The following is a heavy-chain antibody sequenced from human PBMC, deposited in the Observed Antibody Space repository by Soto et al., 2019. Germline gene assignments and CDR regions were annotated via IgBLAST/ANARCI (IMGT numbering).Heavy chain of an antibody. CDR2: IRSKANSYAT. D-gene: IGHD1-20*01. CDR1: GFTFSGSA. Sequence: GGSLRLSCAASGFTFSGSAMHWVRQASGKGLEWVGRIRSKANSYATAYAASVKGRFTISRDDSKNTAYLQINSLKTEDTAVYYCTLTSGITGTAEDFDYWGQGTLVTVSS. J-gene: IGHJ4*02. CDR3: TLTSGITGTAEDFDY. V-gene: IGHV3-73*01.